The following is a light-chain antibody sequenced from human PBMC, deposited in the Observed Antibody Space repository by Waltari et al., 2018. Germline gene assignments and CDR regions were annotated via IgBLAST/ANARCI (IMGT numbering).Light chain of an antibody. J-gene: IGKJ2*01. CDR3: QQRFSWPRT. CDR1: QSVINQ. CDR2: DAS. V-gene: IGKV3-11*01. Sequence: EIVLTQSPASLSLSPRQRATLSCRASQSVINQLAWYHQKPGQAPRLLIYDASTRAAGIPARFSGSGSGTDFTHIISSLEPEEFAVYYCQQRFSWPRTFGQGTKLEI.